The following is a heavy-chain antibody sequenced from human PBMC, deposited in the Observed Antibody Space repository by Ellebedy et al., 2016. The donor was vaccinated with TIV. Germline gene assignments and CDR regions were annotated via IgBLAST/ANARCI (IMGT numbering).Heavy chain of an antibody. CDR1: GYTFTGYY. J-gene: IGHJ6*02. CDR2: INPNSGGT. Sequence: ASVKVSCXASGYTFTGYYMHWVRQAPGQGLEWMGWINPNSGGTNYAQKFQGWVTMTRDTSISTAYMELSRLRSDDTAVYYCARGDSSSAYYYYGMDVWGQGTTVTVSS. V-gene: IGHV1-2*04. D-gene: IGHD6-6*01. CDR3: ARGDSSSAYYYYGMDV.